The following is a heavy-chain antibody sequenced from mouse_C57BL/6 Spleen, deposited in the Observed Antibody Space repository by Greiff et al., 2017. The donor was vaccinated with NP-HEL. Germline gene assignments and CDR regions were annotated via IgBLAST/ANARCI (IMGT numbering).Heavy chain of an antibody. CDR2: ISYDGSN. CDR3: ARGGYDYDGFAY. CDR1: GYSITSGYY. Sequence: EVQLQQSGPGLVKPSQSLSLTCSVTGYSITSGYYWNWIRQFPGNKLEWMGYISYDGSNNYNPSLKNRISITRDTSKNQFFLKLNSVTTEDTATYYCARGGYDYDGFAYWGQGTLVTVSA. V-gene: IGHV3-6*01. J-gene: IGHJ3*01. D-gene: IGHD2-4*01.